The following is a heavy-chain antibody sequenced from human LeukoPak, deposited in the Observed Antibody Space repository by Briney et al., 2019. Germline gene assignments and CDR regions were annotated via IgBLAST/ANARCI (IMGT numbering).Heavy chain of an antibody. CDR1: GGSFSGYY. V-gene: IGHV4-34*01. CDR3: ARVGPQITMVRGVIGY. CDR2: INHSGST. J-gene: IGHJ4*02. D-gene: IGHD3-10*01. Sequence: SETLSLTCAVYGGSFSGYYWSWIRQPPGKGLEWIGEINHSGSTNYNPSLKSRVTISVDTSKNQFSLKLSSVTAADTAVYYCARVGPQITMVRGVIGYWGQGTLVTVSS.